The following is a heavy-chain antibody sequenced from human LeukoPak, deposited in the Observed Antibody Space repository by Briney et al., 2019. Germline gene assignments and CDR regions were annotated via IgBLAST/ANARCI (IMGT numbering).Heavy chain of an antibody. Sequence: GGSLRLSCAASGFTFSSYSMNWVRQAPGKGLEWVSSISSSSSYIYYADSVKGRFTISRDNAKNSLYLQMNSLRAEDTAVYYCARDDPAVARFLEWFQIGGMDVWGQGTTVTVSS. V-gene: IGHV3-21*01. CDR3: ARDDPAVARFLEWFQIGGMDV. D-gene: IGHD3-3*01. CDR2: ISSSSSYI. J-gene: IGHJ6*02. CDR1: GFTFSSYS.